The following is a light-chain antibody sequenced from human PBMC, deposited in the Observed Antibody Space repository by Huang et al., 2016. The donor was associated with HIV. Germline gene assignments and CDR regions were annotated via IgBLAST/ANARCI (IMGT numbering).Light chain of an antibody. J-gene: IGKJ2*01. Sequence: DIQMTQSPSSLSTFIGDKVTITCQASQDIDNYLNWYQQRPGKAPKLLIYDASSLETGVTSRFSGGGSGTTFTFTITNLRPEDVATYYCQQYDGLPYTFGQGTLIEI. V-gene: IGKV1-33*01. CDR3: QQYDGLPYT. CDR1: QDIDNY. CDR2: DAS.